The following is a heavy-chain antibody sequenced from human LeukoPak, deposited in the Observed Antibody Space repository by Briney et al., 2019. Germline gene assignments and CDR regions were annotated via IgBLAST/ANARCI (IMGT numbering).Heavy chain of an antibody. CDR3: AREGWLQPQYYFDY. V-gene: IGHV3-21*04. CDR1: GFTFSSYS. Sequence: PGGSLRLSCAASGFTFSSYSMYWVRQAQAKGMEWVSSISSSSSYIYYADSVKGRFTISRDNAKNSLYLHMNNLRAEDTAVYYCAREGWLQPQYYFDYWGQGTLVTVSS. J-gene: IGHJ4*02. CDR2: ISSSSSYI. D-gene: IGHD5-24*01.